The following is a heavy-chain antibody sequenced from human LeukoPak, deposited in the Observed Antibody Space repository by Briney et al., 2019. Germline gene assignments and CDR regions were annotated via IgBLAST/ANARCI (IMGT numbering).Heavy chain of an antibody. J-gene: IGHJ4*02. Sequence: SGTLSLTCAVSGGSISSSNWWSWVRQPPGKGLEWIGEIDHSGSTNYNPSLKSRVTISVDKSKNQFSLKLSSVTAADTAVYYCAGSYGSGSYDSEDYWGQGTLVTVSS. V-gene: IGHV4-4*02. CDR3: AGSYGSGSYDSEDY. CDR2: IDHSGST. CDR1: GGSISSSNW. D-gene: IGHD3-10*01.